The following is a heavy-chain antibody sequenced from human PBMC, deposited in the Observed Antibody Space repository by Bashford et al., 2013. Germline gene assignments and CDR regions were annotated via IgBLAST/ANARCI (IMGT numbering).Heavy chain of an antibody. J-gene: IGHJ6*02. D-gene: IGHD2-2*01. CDR2: ISGYTGQT. V-gene: IGHV1-18*04. CDR1: GYRFSEHG. Sequence: VASVKVSCKTSGYRFSEHGIIWVRQAPGQGLEWMGWISGYTGQTQYAERFQGRLTVTTDTSTRTGYMDLRGLRSDDTAVYYCARGGRWSEDYQRYGMDVWGQGTTVTVSS. CDR3: ARGGRWSEDYQRYGMDV.